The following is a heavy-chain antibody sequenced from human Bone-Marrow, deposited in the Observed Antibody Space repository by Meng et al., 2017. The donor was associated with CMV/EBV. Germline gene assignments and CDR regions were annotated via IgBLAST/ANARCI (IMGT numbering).Heavy chain of an antibody. J-gene: IGHJ4*02. D-gene: IGHD3-22*01. V-gene: IGHV1-18*01. CDR3: ARHVSSGYYAF. Sequence: CKASGYKFHGYGISWVRPAPGQGLEWMGWINAYNDNRDYAQKFQGRVTMTTDTSTSTAYMELRSLRSDDTAVYYCARHVSSGYYAFWGQGTLVTVSS. CDR1: GYKFHGYG. CDR2: INAYNDNR.